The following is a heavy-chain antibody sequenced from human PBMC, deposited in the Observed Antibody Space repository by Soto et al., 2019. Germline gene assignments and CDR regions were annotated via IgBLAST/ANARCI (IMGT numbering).Heavy chain of an antibody. CDR1: GGSFSGYY. Sequence: QVQLQQWGAGVLKPSETLSLTCAVYGGSFSGYYWSWIRQPPGKGLEWIGEVNHRGSTNYNPSLMSRDTISVDTSKNQFSRQLSSVTAADTAMYYCARGYCSSTSCYNGETFDYWGQGTLVNVFS. CDR2: VNHRGST. V-gene: IGHV4-34*01. D-gene: IGHD2-2*02. J-gene: IGHJ4*02. CDR3: ARGYCSSTSCYNGETFDY.